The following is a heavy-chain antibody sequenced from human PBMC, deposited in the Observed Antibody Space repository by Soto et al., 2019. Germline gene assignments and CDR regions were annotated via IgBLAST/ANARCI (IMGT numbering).Heavy chain of an antibody. CDR2: ISSTTNYI. Sequence: GGSLRLSCAASGFTFTRYSMNWVRQAPGKGLEWVSSISSTTNYIYYGDSMKGRFTISRDNAKNSLYLEMNSLRAEDTAVYYSARESEDLTSNFDYWGQGTLVTVSS. V-gene: IGHV3-21*06. J-gene: IGHJ4*02. CDR1: GFTFTRYS. CDR3: ARESEDLTSNFDY.